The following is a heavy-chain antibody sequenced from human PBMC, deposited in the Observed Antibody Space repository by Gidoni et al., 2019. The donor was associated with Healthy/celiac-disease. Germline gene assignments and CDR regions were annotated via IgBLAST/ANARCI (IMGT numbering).Heavy chain of an antibody. CDR2: ISWNSGSI. Sequence: EVQLVESGGGLVQPGRSLRLSCAASGFTFDDYAMHWVRQAPGKGLEWVSGISWNSGSIGYADSVKGRFTISRDNAKNSLYLQMNSLRAEDTALYYCAKGSYPLVVPAALDYWGHGTLVTVSS. D-gene: IGHD2-2*01. V-gene: IGHV3-9*01. J-gene: IGHJ4*01. CDR1: GFTFDDYA. CDR3: AKGSYPLVVPAALDY.